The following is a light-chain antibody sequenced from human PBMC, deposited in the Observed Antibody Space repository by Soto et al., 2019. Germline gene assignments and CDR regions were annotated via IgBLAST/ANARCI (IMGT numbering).Light chain of an antibody. CDR2: KET. Sequence: DIQMTQSPSTLSASVGDRVTITCRASQSISRWLVWYQQKPGNAPKLLIFKETISESGVPSRLSGSVSGTEFNLTIRSLQPDDFATYHCQQYDTYSGEFGQGTKVEVK. CDR3: QQYDTYSGE. CDR1: QSISRW. J-gene: IGKJ1*01. V-gene: IGKV1-5*03.